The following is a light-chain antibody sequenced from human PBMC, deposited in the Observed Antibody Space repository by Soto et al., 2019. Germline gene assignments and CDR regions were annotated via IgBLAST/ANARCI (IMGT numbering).Light chain of an antibody. CDR2: GAS. CDR1: QSFSSNY. J-gene: IGKJ1*01. CDR3: HQYASSSRT. V-gene: IGKV3-20*01. Sequence: EIVLTQSPGTLSLSPGERATLSCRASQSFSSNYLAWYQQKPGQAHRLLIYGASSRATGIPDRFGGSGSGTDFTLTISRLEPEDFAVYYCHQYASSSRTFGQGTKVEIK.